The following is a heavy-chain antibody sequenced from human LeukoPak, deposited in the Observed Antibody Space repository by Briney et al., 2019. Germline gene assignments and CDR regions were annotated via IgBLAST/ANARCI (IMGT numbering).Heavy chain of an antibody. CDR2: SHYSDHT. V-gene: IGHV4-59*01. D-gene: IGHD1/OR15-1a*01. Sequence: SETLSLTCAVSGGSISSYYWSWIRRPPGKGLEWIAYSHYSDHTNYNPSLKSRVTISVDTSKNQFSLMLSSVTAADTAVYYCAIDRRREQKDAFDIWGQGTMVAVSS. CDR3: AIDRRREQKDAFDI. CDR1: GGSISSYY. J-gene: IGHJ3*02.